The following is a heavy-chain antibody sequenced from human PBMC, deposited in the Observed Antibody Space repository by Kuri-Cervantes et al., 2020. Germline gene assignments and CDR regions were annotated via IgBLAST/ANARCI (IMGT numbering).Heavy chain of an antibody. CDR2: INPNSGGT. V-gene: IGHV1-2*02. CDR1: GYTFTSYY. Sequence: ASVKVSCKASGYTFTSYYMHWVRQAPGQGLEWMGWINPNSGGTIYAQKFQGRVSMTRDTSISTAYMELSSLRSEDTAVYYCARVVVVVPDPNTGGWYFDLWGRGTRVTVSS. CDR3: ARVVVVVPDPNTGGWYFDL. D-gene: IGHD2-2*01. J-gene: IGHJ2*01.